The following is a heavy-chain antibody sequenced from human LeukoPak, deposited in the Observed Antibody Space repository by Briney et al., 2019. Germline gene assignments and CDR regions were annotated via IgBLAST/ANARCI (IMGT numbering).Heavy chain of an antibody. CDR3: ASEVTAMAPGHN. CDR1: GLTFSSSW. Sequence: KAGGSLRLSCAVSGLTFSSSWMDWVRQAPGKGLEWVSSISSSSSYIYYADSVKGRFTISRDNAKNSLYLQMNSLRAEDTAVYYCASEVTAMAPGHNWGQGTLVTVSS. J-gene: IGHJ4*02. V-gene: IGHV3-21*01. CDR2: ISSSSSYI. D-gene: IGHD5-18*01.